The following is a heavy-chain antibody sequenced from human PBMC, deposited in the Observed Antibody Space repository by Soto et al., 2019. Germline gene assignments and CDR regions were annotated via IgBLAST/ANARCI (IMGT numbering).Heavy chain of an antibody. D-gene: IGHD6-19*01. CDR1: GVTFSTYA. J-gene: IGHJ4*02. CDR2: ISRSGGST. CDR3: AKGSASTYYFDS. Sequence: EVQLLESGGGLVQPGGSLRLSCAASGVTFSTYAMSWVRQAPGKGLEWVSAISRSGGSTYYADSVKGRFTVSRDNPENMLYLQMHSLRAEDTAVYFCAKGSASTYYFDSWGQGTLVTVSS. V-gene: IGHV3-23*01.